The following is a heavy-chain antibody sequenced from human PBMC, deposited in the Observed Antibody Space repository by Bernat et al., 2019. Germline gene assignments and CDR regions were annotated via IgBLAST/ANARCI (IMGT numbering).Heavy chain of an antibody. CDR2: IKSKSDGATT. CDR1: GFTFIDAW. Sequence: EVRLVESGGGLVKPGGSLTLSCAASGFTFIDAWMSWVRRAPGKGLEWVARIKSKSDGATTEFAAPVKGRFTISRDESRNRVFLQMNGLKTEDTALYYCAADFPTPLTQFDYWGQGTVVTVSS. CDR3: AADFPTPLTQFDY. D-gene: IGHD3-9*01. V-gene: IGHV3-15*01. J-gene: IGHJ4*02.